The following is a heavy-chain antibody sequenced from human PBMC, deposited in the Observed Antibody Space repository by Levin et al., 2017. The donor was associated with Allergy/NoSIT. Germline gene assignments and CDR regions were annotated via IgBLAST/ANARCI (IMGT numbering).Heavy chain of an antibody. CDR2: IYYSGST. CDR3: ARDKPATDTAMVIAAFDS. CDR1: GGSISSYY. V-gene: IGHV4-59*01. Sequence: PSETLSLTCTVSGGSISSYYWSWIRQPPGKGLEWIGYIYYSGSTNYNPSLKSRVTISVDTSKNQFSLKLSSVTAADTAVYYCARDKPATDTAMVIAAFDSWGQGTMVTVSS. D-gene: IGHD5-18*01. J-gene: IGHJ3*02.